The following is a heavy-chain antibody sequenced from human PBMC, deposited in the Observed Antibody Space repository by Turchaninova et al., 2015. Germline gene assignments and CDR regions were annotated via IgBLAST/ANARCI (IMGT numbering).Heavy chain of an antibody. V-gene: IGHV4-34*01. J-gene: IGHJ4*02. CDR3: AGSWGLFDY. CDR1: GWSFSGYY. D-gene: IGHD7-27*01. CDR2: INHSRST. Sequence: QVQLQPGGAGLLKPSENLSLTCAVYGWSFSGYYLSWIRQPQGKGLEWMGEINHSRSTNYNPSLKSRVTISGDTSKNQFSLKLSSVTAADTAVYYCAGSWGLFDYWGQGTLVTVSS.